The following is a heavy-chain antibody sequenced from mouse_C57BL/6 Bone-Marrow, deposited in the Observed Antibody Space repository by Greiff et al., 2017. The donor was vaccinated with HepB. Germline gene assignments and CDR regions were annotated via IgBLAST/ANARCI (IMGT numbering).Heavy chain of an antibody. J-gene: IGHJ3*01. Sequence: EVQVVESGGGLVQPGGSMKLSCVASGFTFSNYWMNWVRQSPEKGLEWVAQIRLKSDNYATHYAESVKGRFTISRDDSKSSVYLQMNNLRAEDTGIYYCTGCSFAYWGQGTLVTVSA. V-gene: IGHV6-3*01. CDR2: IRLKSDNYAT. CDR3: TGCSFAY. CDR1: GFTFSNYW.